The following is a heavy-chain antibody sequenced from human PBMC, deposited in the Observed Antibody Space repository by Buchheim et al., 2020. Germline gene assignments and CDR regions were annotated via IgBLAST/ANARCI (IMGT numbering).Heavy chain of an antibody. D-gene: IGHD3-22*01. J-gene: IGHJ5*02. CDR1: GFTFSSYG. V-gene: IGHV3-30*18. Sequence: QVQLVESGGGVVQPGRSLRLSCAASGFTFSSYGMHWVRQAPGKGLEWVAVISYDGSNKYYADSVKGRFTISRDNSKNTLYLQMNSLRAKDTAVYYCAKDQYYDSTQKEVDPWGQGTL. CDR3: AKDQYYDSTQKEVDP. CDR2: ISYDGSNK.